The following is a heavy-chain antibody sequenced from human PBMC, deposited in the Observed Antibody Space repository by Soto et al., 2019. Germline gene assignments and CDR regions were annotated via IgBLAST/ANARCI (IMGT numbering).Heavy chain of an antibody. CDR3: ASDSRFGELFYYYMDV. J-gene: IGHJ6*03. Sequence: QVQLVQSGAEVKKPGASVKVSCKASGYTFTSYGISWVRQAPGQGLERMGWISAYNGNTNYTQKLQARVTMTTDTSTSTGYMELRSLRSVDTAVYYCASDSRFGELFYYYMDVWGKGTTVTVSS. CDR2: ISAYNGNT. D-gene: IGHD3-10*01. V-gene: IGHV1-18*01. CDR1: GYTFTSYG.